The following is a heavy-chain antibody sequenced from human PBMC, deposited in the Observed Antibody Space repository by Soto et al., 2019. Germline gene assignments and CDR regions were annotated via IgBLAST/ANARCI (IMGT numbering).Heavy chain of an antibody. V-gene: IGHV4-39*01. CDR1: GGSVSSSSYY. CDR2: IYYSGST. CDR3: ARISRQWRTNWFDP. Sequence: SETLSLTCTVSGGSVSSSSYYWGWIRQPPGKGLEWIGSIYYSGSTYYNPSLKSRVTISVDTSKNQFSLKLSSVTAADTAVYYCARISRQWRTNWFDPWGQGTLVTVSS. D-gene: IGHD6-19*01. J-gene: IGHJ5*02.